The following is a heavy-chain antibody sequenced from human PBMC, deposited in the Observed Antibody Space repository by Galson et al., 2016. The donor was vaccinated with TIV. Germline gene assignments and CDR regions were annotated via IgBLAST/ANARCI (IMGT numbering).Heavy chain of an antibody. V-gene: IGHV1-69*04. CDR3: ARAGVGAARDGGDY. J-gene: IGHJ4*02. CDR2: IIPIIGMT. D-gene: IGHD6-6*01. Sequence: SVKVSCKASGVLFNSYAVVWVRQAPGQGLEWMGRIIPIIGMTNYAQKFQGRVTITADTSTNTAYMELGSLRSEDTAIYYCARAGVGAARDGGDYWGQGTLVTVSS. CDR1: GVLFNSYA.